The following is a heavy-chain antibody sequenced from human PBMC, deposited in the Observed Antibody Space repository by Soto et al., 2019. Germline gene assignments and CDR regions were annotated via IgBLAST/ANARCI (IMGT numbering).Heavy chain of an antibody. J-gene: IGHJ4*02. D-gene: IGHD1-26*01. CDR1: GFTFGDYA. Sequence: LRLSCTASGFTFGDYAMSWVRQAPGKGLEWVGFIRSKAYGGTTEYAASVKGRFTISRDDSKSIAYLQMNSLKTEDTAVYYCITTYSGTPARPYLDLWGQGTPVTVSS. CDR2: IRSKAYGGTT. V-gene: IGHV3-49*04. CDR3: ITTYSGTPARPYLDL.